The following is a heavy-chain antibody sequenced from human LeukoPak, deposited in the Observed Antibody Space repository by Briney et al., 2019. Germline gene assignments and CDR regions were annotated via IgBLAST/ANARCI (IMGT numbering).Heavy chain of an antibody. CDR1: GGSISSSSYY. V-gene: IGHV4-39*07. Sequence: PSETLSLTCTVSGGSISSSSYYWGWIRQPPGKGLEWIGSIYYSGSTYYNPSLKSRVTISVDTSKNQFSLKLSSVTAADTAVYYCARDGYYGSGSYFDAFDIWGQGTMVTVSS. CDR3: ARDGYYGSGSYFDAFDI. CDR2: IYYSGST. J-gene: IGHJ3*02. D-gene: IGHD3-10*01.